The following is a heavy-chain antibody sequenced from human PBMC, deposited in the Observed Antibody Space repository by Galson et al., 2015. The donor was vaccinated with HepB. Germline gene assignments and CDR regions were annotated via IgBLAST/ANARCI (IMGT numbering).Heavy chain of an antibody. CDR1: GVSFSSYA. Sequence: SLRLSCAASGVSFSSYAMHWVRWAPGQGLEWVAVISYDGSNEYYADSVKGRFTISRDNYRNTLYLQMNILRAEDTAVYFCARGTLGGYSGYVDYWGQGTLVTVSS. CDR2: ISYDGSNE. CDR3: ARGTLGGYSGYVDY. D-gene: IGHD5-12*01. V-gene: IGHV3-30-3*01. J-gene: IGHJ4*02.